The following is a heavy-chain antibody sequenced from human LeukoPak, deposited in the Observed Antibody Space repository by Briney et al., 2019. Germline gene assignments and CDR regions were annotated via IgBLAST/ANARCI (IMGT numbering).Heavy chain of an antibody. D-gene: IGHD6-6*01. CDR3: ARDGPIAARLYYFDY. Sequence: ASVKVSCEASGYTFTSYYMHWVRQAPGQGLEWMGIINPSGGSTSYAQKFQGRVTMTRDTSTSTVYMELSSLRSEDTAVYYCARDGPIAARLYYFDYWGQGTLVTVSS. CDR1: GYTFTSYY. V-gene: IGHV1-46*01. CDR2: INPSGGST. J-gene: IGHJ4*02.